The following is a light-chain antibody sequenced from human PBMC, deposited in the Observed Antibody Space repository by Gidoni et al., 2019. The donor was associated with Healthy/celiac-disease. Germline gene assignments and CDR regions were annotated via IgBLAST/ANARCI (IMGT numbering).Light chain of an antibody. J-gene: IGKJ2*01. CDR2: AAS. Sequence: AIRMTQSPSSFSASTGDRVTITCRASQGISSYLAWYQQKPGKAPKRLIYAASTLQSGVPSRFSGSGSGTDFTLTISCLQSEDFATYYCQQYYSYPRTFGQXTKLEIK. V-gene: IGKV1-8*01. CDR1: QGISSY. CDR3: QQYYSYPRT.